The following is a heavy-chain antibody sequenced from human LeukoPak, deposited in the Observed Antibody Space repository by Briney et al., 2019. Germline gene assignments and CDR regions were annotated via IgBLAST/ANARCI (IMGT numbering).Heavy chain of an antibody. D-gene: IGHD3-10*01. J-gene: IGHJ4*02. CDR1: GGSISSGSYY. Sequence: SETLSLTCTVSGGSISSGSYYWSWIRQPAGKGLEWIGRIYTSGSTNYNPSLKSRVTISVDTSKNQFSLKLSSVTAADTAVYYCARGTPMVRGVTVFDYWGQGTLVTVSS. V-gene: IGHV4-61*02. CDR2: IYTSGST. CDR3: ARGTPMVRGVTVFDY.